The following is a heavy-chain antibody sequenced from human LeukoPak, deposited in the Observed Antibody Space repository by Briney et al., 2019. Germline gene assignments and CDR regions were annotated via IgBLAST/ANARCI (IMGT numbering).Heavy chain of an antibody. CDR2: TNPNSGGT. V-gene: IGHV1-2*02. CDR1: GYTFTGYY. D-gene: IGHD1-1*01. J-gene: IGHJ4*02. CDR3: ARYSGRGTSSDFDY. Sequence: ASVKVSCKASGYTFTGYYMHWVRQAPGQGLEWMGWTNPNSGGTNYAQKFQGRVTMTRDTSISTAYMELSRLRSDDTAVYYCARYSGRGTSSDFDYWGQGTLVTVSS.